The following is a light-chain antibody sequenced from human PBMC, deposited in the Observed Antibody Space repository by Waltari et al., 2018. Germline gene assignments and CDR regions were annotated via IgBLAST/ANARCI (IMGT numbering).Light chain of an antibody. CDR2: GNN. J-gene: IGLJ2*01. V-gene: IGLV1-40*01. CDR3: QSYDSSLFVV. Sequence: YPAPPGTAPQFLIFGNNNRPSGVPDIFSGYKSCTSASLAITWRHAEDEADYYCQSYDSSLFVVFGGGTKLTVL.